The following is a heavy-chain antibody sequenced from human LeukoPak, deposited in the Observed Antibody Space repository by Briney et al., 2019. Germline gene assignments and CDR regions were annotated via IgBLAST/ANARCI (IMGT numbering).Heavy chain of an antibody. D-gene: IGHD3-22*01. CDR1: GFTFSSYA. V-gene: IGHV3-23*01. J-gene: IGHJ3*02. CDR3: ARGLSSGAFGNDAFDI. Sequence: GGSLRLSCAASGFTFSSYAMSWVRQAPGKGLEWVSAISGSGGSTYYADSVKGRFTISRDNSKNTLYLQMNSLRAEDTAVYYCARGLSSGAFGNDAFDIWGQGTMVTVSS. CDR2: ISGSGGST.